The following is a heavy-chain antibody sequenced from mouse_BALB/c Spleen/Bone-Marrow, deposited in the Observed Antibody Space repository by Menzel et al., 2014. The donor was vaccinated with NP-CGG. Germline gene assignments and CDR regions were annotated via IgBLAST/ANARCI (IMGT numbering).Heavy chain of an antibody. CDR2: ISNLAYSI. Sequence: DVKLVESGGGLVQPGGSRKLSCAASGFTFSDYGMAWVRQAQGKGPEWVAFISNLAYSIYYADTVTGRFTISRENAKNTLYLEISSLRSEDSAMYYCARAGYDGYPWYFDVWGAGTTVTVSS. J-gene: IGHJ1*01. CDR3: ARAGYDGYPWYFDV. D-gene: IGHD2-3*01. V-gene: IGHV5-15*02. CDR1: GFTFSDYG.